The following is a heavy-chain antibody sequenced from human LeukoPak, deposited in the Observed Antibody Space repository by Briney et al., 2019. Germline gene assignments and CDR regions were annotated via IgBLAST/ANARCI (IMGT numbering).Heavy chain of an antibody. D-gene: IGHD5-12*01. V-gene: IGHV3-7*01. J-gene: IGHJ4*02. CDR1: GFTFSSYW. CDR3: ARGDIVATMRGGGVDY. CDR2: IKQDGSEK. Sequence: GGSLRLSCAASGFTFSSYWMSWVRQAPGKGLEWVANIKQDGSEKYYVDSVKGRFTISRDNAKNSLYLQMNSLRAEDTAVYYCARGDIVATMRGGGVDYWGQGTLVTVSS.